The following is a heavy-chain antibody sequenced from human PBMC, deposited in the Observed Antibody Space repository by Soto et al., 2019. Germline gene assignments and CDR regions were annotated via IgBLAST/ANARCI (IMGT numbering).Heavy chain of an antibody. V-gene: IGHV4-30-2*01. D-gene: IGHD5-18*01. J-gene: IGHJ6*02. CDR1: GDSISSGGSS. CDR3: ARGLWEQLWLRGYYYYGMDV. Sequence: PSETLSLTCSVSGDSISSGGSSWSWIRQTPGKGLEWIGYLYHTGSTFYNPSLKSRVTISGDRSKNQFSLKLSSVTAADTAVYYCARGLWEQLWLRGYYYYGMDVWGQGTTVTVSS. CDR2: LYHTGST.